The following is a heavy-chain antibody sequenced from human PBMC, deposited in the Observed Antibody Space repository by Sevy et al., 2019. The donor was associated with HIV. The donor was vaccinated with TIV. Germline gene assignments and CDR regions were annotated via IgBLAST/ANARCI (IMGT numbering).Heavy chain of an antibody. V-gene: IGHV3-30*04. J-gene: IGHJ1*01. CDR1: GFTFSRYS. Sequence: LTCAASGFTFSRYSMHWVRQAPGKGLEWVATISFDASNKHYADSVKGRFTISRDNFQNSLFLQMNSLRPEDTAVYYCALERLSSDVAEYFQNWGQGTLVTVSS. D-gene: IGHD1-1*01. CDR3: ALERLSSDVAEYFQN. CDR2: ISFDASNK.